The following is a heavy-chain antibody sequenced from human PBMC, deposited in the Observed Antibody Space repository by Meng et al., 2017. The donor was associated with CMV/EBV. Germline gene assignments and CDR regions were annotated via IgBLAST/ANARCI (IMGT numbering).Heavy chain of an antibody. Sequence: QLQQVQAWAEMKYPGAAVTVYCTTSGFTSSDYYIHWVRQAPGQGLEWMGWVNSNNGATNYARKFQGRVSMTRDTSISTAHMELSRLMSDDTAVYYCVRSSGWSLFDYWGQGTLVTVSS. J-gene: IGHJ4*02. D-gene: IGHD6-19*01. CDR1: GFTSSDYY. CDR2: VNSNNGAT. V-gene: IGHV1-2*02. CDR3: VRSSGWSLFDY.